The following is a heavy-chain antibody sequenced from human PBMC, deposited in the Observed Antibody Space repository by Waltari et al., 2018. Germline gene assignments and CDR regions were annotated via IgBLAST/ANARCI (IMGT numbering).Heavy chain of an antibody. CDR2: IYYSGST. CDR3: ARAREGYYYDSSGYYWFDP. V-gene: IGHV4-59*01. J-gene: IGHJ5*02. D-gene: IGHD3-22*01. CDR1: GGSISSYY. Sequence: QVQLQESGPGLVKPSETLSLTCTVSGGSISSYYWSWIRQPPGKGLEWIGYIYYSGSTNYNPALKSIVTRSVDTSKNQFSLKLSAVTAADTAVYYCARAREGYYYDSSGYYWFDPWGQGTLVTVSS.